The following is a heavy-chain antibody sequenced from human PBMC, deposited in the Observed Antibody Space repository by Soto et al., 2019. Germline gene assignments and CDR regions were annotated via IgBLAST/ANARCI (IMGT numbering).Heavy chain of an antibody. CDR1: GHSISADY. D-gene: IGHD3-22*01. Sequence: QVQLQESGPGLVKASETLSLSCTVSGHSISADYWSWIRQPAGKRLGWIGRVDASGNTNYNPSLESRVTMSVDTSKIQFFLKVRSVTAADTAMYFCARDVGGSVVPHWFDPWGQGALVTVSS. J-gene: IGHJ5*02. CDR3: ARDVGGSVVPHWFDP. CDR2: VDASGNT. V-gene: IGHV4-4*07.